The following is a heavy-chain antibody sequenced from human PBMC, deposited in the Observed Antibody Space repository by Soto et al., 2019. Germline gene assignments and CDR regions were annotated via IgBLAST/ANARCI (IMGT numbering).Heavy chain of an antibody. D-gene: IGHD3-22*01. CDR3: ARDRDESSYSPPWFDP. J-gene: IGHJ5*02. CDR1: GYTFSSYG. CDR2: IWYDGSNK. Sequence: GGSLRISCAASGYTFSSYGMHWVRQAPGKGLEWVAVIWYDGSNKYYADSVKGRFTISRDNSKNTLYLQMNSLRAEDTAVYYCARDRDESSYSPPWFDPWGQGTLVTVSS. V-gene: IGHV3-33*01.